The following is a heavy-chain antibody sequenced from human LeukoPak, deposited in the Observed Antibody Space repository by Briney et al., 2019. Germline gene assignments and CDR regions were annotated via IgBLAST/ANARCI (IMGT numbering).Heavy chain of an antibody. CDR1: GYPFTTYG. V-gene: IGHV1-18*01. D-gene: IGHD3-10*01. Sequence: ASVKVSCKASGYPFTTYGISWVRQAPGQGLEWMGWISAYNGNTNYAQKLQGRVTMTTDTSTSTAYMELRSLRSDDTAVYYCARDTVLLWFGERNGAIDFWGQGTLVTVSS. CDR3: ARDTVLLWFGERNGAIDF. CDR2: ISAYNGNT. J-gene: IGHJ4*02.